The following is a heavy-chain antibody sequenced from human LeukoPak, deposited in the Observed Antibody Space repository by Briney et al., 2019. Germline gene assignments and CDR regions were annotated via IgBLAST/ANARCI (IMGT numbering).Heavy chain of an antibody. V-gene: IGHV3-21*01. J-gene: IGHJ5*02. CDR1: EFTFSSYS. Sequence: GGSLRLSCAASEFTFSSYSMNWVRQAPGKGLEWVSSISSSSSYIYYADSVKGRFTISRDNAKNSLYLQMNSLRAEDTAVYYCARRIGYCSSTSCYKSWFDPWGQGTLVTVSS. D-gene: IGHD2-2*02. CDR2: ISSSSSYI. CDR3: ARRIGYCSSTSCYKSWFDP.